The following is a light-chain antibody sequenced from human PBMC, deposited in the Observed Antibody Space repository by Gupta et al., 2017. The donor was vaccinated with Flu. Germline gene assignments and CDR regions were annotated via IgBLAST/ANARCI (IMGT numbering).Light chain of an antibody. J-gene: IGLJ2*01. Sequence: QSVLTQPPSASGSPRQSVTISCTGTSNDVGGYNYVSWYQQHPGKAPKLLIFQVNRRPSGVPDRFSASKSGNTASLTVSGLQADDEADYYCSSYADSNNLLFGGGTKLTVL. V-gene: IGLV2-8*01. CDR1: SNDVGGYNY. CDR3: SSYADSNNLL. CDR2: QVN.